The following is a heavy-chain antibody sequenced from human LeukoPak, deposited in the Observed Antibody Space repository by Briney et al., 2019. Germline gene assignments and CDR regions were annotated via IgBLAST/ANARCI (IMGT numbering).Heavy chain of an antibody. D-gene: IGHD6-19*01. CDR2: INHSGNT. V-gene: IGHV4-34*01. Sequence: SETLSLTCAVYGGSFSGYYWSWIRQPPGKGLEWIGEINHSGNTIYSPSLKSRVTISVDTSKNQFSLKLGSVTAADTAVYYCARETRIAVAGHYYFDYWGQGTLVTVSS. CDR1: GGSFSGYY. J-gene: IGHJ4*02. CDR3: ARETRIAVAGHYYFDY.